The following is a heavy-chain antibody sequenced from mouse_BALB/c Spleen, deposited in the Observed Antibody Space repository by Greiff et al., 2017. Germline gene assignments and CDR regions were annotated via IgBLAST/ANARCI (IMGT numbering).Heavy chain of an antibody. CDR1: GFTFSSYG. J-gene: IGHJ2*01. CDR2: INSNGGST. D-gene: IGHD2-4*01. Sequence: EVQVVESGGGLVQPGGSLKLSCAASGFTFSSYGLSWVRQTPDKRLELVATINSNGGSTYYPDSVKGRFTISRDNAKNTLYLQMSSLKSEDTAMYYCARVKAMITTLRYFDYWGQGTTLTVSS. CDR3: ARVKAMITTLRYFDY. V-gene: IGHV5-6-3*01.